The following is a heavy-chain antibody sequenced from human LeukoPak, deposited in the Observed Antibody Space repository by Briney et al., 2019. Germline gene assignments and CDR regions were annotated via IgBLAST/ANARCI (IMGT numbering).Heavy chain of an antibody. CDR2: INLDGSEK. Sequence: PGGSLRLSCAASGFTFSSYWMSWVRQAPGKGLEWVANINLDGSEKYYVDSLKGRFTITRDNAKNSLYLQVNSLRAEDTAVYYCARGYGNFGYWGQGTLVTVSS. V-gene: IGHV3-7*04. CDR1: GFTFSSYW. J-gene: IGHJ4*02. D-gene: IGHD1-1*01. CDR3: ARGYGNFGY.